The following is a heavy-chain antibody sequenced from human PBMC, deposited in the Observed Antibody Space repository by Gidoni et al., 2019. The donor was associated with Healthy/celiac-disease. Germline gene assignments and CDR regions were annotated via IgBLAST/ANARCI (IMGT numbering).Heavy chain of an antibody. J-gene: IGHJ4*02. D-gene: IGHD4-17*01. CDR3: ATPDDYGDYVGGY. V-gene: IGHV3-21*01. Sequence: EVQLVESGGGLVKPGGSLRLSCAASGFTFSSYSMNWVRQAPGKGLEWVSSISSSSSYIYYADSVKGRFTISRDNAKNSLYLQMNSLRAEDTAVYYCATPDDYGDYVGGYWGQGTLVTVSS. CDR1: GFTFSSYS. CDR2: ISSSSSYI.